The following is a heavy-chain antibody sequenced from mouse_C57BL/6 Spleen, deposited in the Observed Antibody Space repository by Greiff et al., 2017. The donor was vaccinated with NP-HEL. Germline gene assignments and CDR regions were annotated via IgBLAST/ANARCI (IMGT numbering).Heavy chain of an antibody. J-gene: IGHJ4*01. D-gene: IGHD2-2*01. Sequence: EVQLQESGPGLVKPSQSLSLTCSVTGYSITSGYYWNWIRQFPGNKLEWMGYISYDGSNNYNPSLKNRIPITRDTSKNQFFLKLNSVTTEDTATYYCARVTVTRAMDYWGQGTSVTVSS. CDR1: GYSITSGYY. V-gene: IGHV3-6*01. CDR2: ISYDGSN. CDR3: ARVTVTRAMDY.